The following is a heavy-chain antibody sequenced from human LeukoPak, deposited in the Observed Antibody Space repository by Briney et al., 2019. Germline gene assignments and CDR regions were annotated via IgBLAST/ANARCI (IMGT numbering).Heavy chain of an antibody. D-gene: IGHD3-22*01. CDR2: IYSGGST. V-gene: IGHV3-66*01. Sequence: PGGSLRLSCVASGFTVSRNYMSWVRQAPGKGLKWVSLIYSGGSTYYADSVKGRFTISRDNSKNTLYVQMNSLRAEDTAVYYCAAHSSGYLGWFDPWGQGTLVTVSS. CDR1: GFTVSRNY. J-gene: IGHJ5*02. CDR3: AAHSSGYLGWFDP.